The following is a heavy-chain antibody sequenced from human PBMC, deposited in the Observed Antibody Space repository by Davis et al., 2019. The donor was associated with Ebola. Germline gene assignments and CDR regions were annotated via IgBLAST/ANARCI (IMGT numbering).Heavy chain of an antibody. CDR2: ISSSGSTI. CDR3: ARIKDGTHFDY. J-gene: IGHJ4*02. V-gene: IGHV3-48*03. CDR1: GFTFSSYE. D-gene: IGHD1-14*01. Sequence: GGSLRLSCAASGFTFSSYEMNWVRQAPGKGLEWVSYISSSGSTIYYADSVKGRFTISRDNAKNSLYLQMNSLRAEDTAVYYCARIKDGTHFDYWGQGTLVTVSS.